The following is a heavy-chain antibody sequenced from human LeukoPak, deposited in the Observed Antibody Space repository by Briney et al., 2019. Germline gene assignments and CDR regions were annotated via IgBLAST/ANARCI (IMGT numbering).Heavy chain of an antibody. D-gene: IGHD3-16*01. CDR3: ARGIIYYVWGSPRQSWFDP. Sequence: SETLSLTCAVYGGSFSGYYWSWIRQPPGKGLEWIGEINHSGSTNYNPSLKSRVTISVDTSKNQFSLKLSSVTAADTAVYYCARGIIYYVWGSPRQSWFDPWGQGTLVTVSS. CDR2: INHSGST. V-gene: IGHV4-34*01. J-gene: IGHJ5*02. CDR1: GGSFSGYY.